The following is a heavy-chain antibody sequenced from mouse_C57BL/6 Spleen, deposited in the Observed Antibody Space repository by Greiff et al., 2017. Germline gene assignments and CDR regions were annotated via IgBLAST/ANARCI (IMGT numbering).Heavy chain of an antibody. V-gene: IGHV2-2*01. CDR2: IWSGGST. J-gene: IGHJ1*03. Sequence: VQLQQSGPGLVQPSQCLSITCTVSGFSLTSYGVHWVRQSPGKGLEWLGVIWSGGSTDYNAAFISRLSISNDNSKSQVFFKMISLQSDDTAIYYCSRNLDEWYVDVWGTGTTVTVSS. CDR3: SRNLDEWYVDV. CDR1: GFSLTSYG.